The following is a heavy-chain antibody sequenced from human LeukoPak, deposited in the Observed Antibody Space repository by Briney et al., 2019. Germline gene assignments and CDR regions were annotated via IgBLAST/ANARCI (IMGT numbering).Heavy chain of an antibody. D-gene: IGHD4-17*01. Sequence: GRSLRLSCAASGFTFSSYGMHWVRQAPGEGLEWVAVICYEGSNKYYGDSVKGGFTIYRDNSKNPLYLQMHSLRAEDTAVYYCAADYGDYYFDYWGQGTLVTVSS. V-gene: IGHV3-33*01. CDR3: AADYGDYYFDY. CDR1: GFTFSSYG. CDR2: ICYEGSNK. J-gene: IGHJ4*02.